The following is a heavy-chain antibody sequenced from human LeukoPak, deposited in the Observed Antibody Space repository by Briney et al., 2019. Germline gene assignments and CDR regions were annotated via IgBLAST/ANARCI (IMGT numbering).Heavy chain of an antibody. CDR1: EFTVSNNY. Sequence: GGSLRLSCAASEFTVSNNYMSWIRQAPGKGLEWVSYISSSSSYTEYADSVKGRFTISRDNAKNSVYLQMNSLRADDTAVYYCAREGGYGSGRGWFDPWGQGTLVTVSS. D-gene: IGHD3-10*01. V-gene: IGHV3-11*05. CDR3: AREGGYGSGRGWFDP. J-gene: IGHJ5*02. CDR2: ISSSSSYT.